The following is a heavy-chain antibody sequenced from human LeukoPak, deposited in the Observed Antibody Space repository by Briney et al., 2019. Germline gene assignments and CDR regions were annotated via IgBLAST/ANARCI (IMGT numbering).Heavy chain of an antibody. D-gene: IGHD3-22*01. V-gene: IGHV3-30*18. CDR1: GFTFSSYG. CDR3: AKATKYYYDSSGYWVSYYYGMDV. Sequence: PGGSLRLSCAASGFTFSSYGMHWVRQAPGKGLEWVAVISYGGSNKYYADSVKGRFTISRDNSKNTQYLQMNSLRAEDTAVYYCAKATKYYYDSSGYWVSYYYGMDVWGQGTTVTVSS. J-gene: IGHJ6*02. CDR2: ISYGGSNK.